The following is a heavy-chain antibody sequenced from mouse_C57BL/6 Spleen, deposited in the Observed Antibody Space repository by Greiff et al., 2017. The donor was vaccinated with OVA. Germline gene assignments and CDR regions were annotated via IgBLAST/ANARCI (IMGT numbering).Heavy chain of an antibody. D-gene: IGHD1-1*01. CDR3: ANPYYSGSSYEYFDY. Sequence: EVQLQESVAELVRPGASVKLSCTASGFNIKNTYMHWVKQRPEQGLEWIGRIDPANGNTKYAPKFQGKATITAYTSSNTAYLQLSSLTSEDTAIYYCANPYYSGSSYEYFDYWGQGTTLTVSS. CDR2: IDPANGNT. CDR1: GFNIKNTY. J-gene: IGHJ2*01. V-gene: IGHV14-3*01.